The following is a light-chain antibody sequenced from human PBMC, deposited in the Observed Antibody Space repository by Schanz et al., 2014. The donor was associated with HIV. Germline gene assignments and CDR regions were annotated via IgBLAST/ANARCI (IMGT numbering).Light chain of an antibody. Sequence: QSALTQPPFASGSPGQSVTISCSGTRSDVGGYNYVSWYQQHPGKAPKLMIYDVSNRPSGVSNRFSGSKSGNTASLTISGLQAEDEADYYCAAWDDSLNRFYVFGTGTKLTVL. CDR2: DVS. CDR1: RSDVGGYNY. V-gene: IGLV2-14*03. J-gene: IGLJ1*01. CDR3: AAWDDSLNRFYV.